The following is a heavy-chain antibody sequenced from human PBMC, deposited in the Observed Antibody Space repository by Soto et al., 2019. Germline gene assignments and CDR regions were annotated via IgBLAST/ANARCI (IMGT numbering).Heavy chain of an antibody. CDR1: GGSISSCY. CDR3: ARILGSRGWLNWFDP. CDR2: IYYSGST. Sequence: PSETLSLTCTVSGGSISSCYWSWIRQPPGKGLEWIGYIYYSGSTNYNPSLKSRVTISVDTSKNQFSLKLSSVTAADTAVYYCARILGSRGWLNWFDPWCQGILVTVS. D-gene: IGHD6-19*01. V-gene: IGHV4-59*08. J-gene: IGHJ5*02.